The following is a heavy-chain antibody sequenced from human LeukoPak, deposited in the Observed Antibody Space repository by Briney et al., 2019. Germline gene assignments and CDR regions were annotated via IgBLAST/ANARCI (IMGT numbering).Heavy chain of an antibody. CDR2: IYYSGST. CDR1: GGSISSSSYY. V-gene: IGHV4-39*01. CDR3: ARGTTYYSIY. D-gene: IGHD3-10*01. Sequence: SETLSLTCTVSGGSISSSSYYWGWIRQPPEKGLEWIGSIYYSGSTYYNPSLKSRVTISLDTSKNQFSLKLSSVTAADTAVYYCARGTTYYSIYWGQGTLVTVSS. J-gene: IGHJ4*02.